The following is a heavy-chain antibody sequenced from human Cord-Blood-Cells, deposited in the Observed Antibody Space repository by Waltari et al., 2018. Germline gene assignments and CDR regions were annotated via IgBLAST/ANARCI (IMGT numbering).Heavy chain of an antibody. CDR2: INHSGST. CDR3: ARARFRGYSSSWYYFDY. D-gene: IGHD6-13*01. J-gene: IGHJ4*02. Sequence: QVQLQQWGAGLLKPSEILPLTCAVYGGSFRGYSCSWIRQPPVKGLAWIGEINHSGSTNYNPSLKSRVTISVDTSKNQFSLKLSSVTAADTAVYYCARARFRGYSSSWYYFDYWGQGTLVTVSS. CDR1: GGSFRGYS. V-gene: IGHV4-34*01.